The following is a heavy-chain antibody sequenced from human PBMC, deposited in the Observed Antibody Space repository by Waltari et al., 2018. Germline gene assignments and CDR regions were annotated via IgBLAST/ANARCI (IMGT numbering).Heavy chain of an antibody. Sequence: EVQLVESGGGLVQPGGPLSISCAAPGSTFSNCWMDWVRQAPGKGLVWVSRIYGDGTTTHYADSVKGRFSVSRDNAKNTLYLQMNSLRAEDTAVYYCARTVAGSFDHWGQGTLVNVSS. CDR2: IYGDGTTT. J-gene: IGHJ4*02. V-gene: IGHV3-74*01. CDR3: ARTVAGSFDH. CDR1: GSTFSNCW. D-gene: IGHD6-19*01.